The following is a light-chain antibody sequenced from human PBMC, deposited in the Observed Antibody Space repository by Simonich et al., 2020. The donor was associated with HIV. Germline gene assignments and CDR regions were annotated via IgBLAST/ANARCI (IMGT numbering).Light chain of an antibody. CDR3: QQYNNWPYT. Sequence: EIVMTQSPATLSVSPGERATLFCSASQSVSINLARYQHKPGQAPRLLIYGASTRATGIPARFSGSGSGTEFTLTISNMQSEHFAVYYCQQYNNWPYTFGQGTKLEIK. CDR1: QSVSIN. CDR2: GAS. J-gene: IGKJ2*01. V-gene: IGKV3-15*01.